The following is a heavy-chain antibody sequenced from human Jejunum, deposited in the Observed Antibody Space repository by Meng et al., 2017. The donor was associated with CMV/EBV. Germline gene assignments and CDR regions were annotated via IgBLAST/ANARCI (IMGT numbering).Heavy chain of an antibody. Sequence: SVFTFSNYAVHWFRWTPGEGLEWVSSISGRATYTYYADSVKGRFTISRDNSKNTVYLQMNSLRADDTAVYFCARAPTARRHYFDYWGQGTLVTVSS. J-gene: IGHJ4*02. CDR1: VFTFSNYA. V-gene: IGHV3-23*01. CDR2: ISGRATYT. CDR3: ARAPTARRHYFDY.